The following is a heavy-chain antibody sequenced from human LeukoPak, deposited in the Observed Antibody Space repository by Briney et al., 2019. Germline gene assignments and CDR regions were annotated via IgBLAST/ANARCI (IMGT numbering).Heavy chain of an antibody. CDR2: ISTSGSRI. J-gene: IGHJ4*02. CDR1: GFPFSSSS. V-gene: IGHV3-48*02. CDR3: VRDPDALDY. Sequence: GGSLRLSCEASGFPFSSSSMNWVRQAPGKGLEWVSYISTSGSRIYYADSVKGRFTISRDNAKNSLYLQMNSLREEDTAVYYCVRDPDALDYWGQGTLVTVSS.